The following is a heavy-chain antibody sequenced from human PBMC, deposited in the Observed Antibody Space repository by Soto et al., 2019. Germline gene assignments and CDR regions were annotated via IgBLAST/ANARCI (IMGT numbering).Heavy chain of an antibody. D-gene: IGHD3-16*01. J-gene: IGHJ4*02. CDR3: SISNSYGRGDF. Sequence: QVQLVQSGAEVKKPGSSVRVSCKASGGTLNSYTISWVRQAPGQGLEWMGGIIPVFGTTDYVQKFQGRVTITADQSAGTAYLDLFSLRPEDTAIYYCSISNSYGRGDFWGQGTLVTVSS. V-gene: IGHV1-69*01. CDR2: IIPVFGTT. CDR1: GGTLNSYT.